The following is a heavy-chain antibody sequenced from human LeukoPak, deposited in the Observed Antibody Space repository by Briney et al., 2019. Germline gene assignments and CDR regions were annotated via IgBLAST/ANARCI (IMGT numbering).Heavy chain of an antibody. D-gene: IGHD3-10*01. CDR3: ARSSPSGRNFDY. V-gene: IGHV1-8*01. CDR2: MNPNSGDS. J-gene: IGHJ4*02. CDR1: GYTFTNSD. Sequence: ASVKVSCKASGYTFTNSDINWVRQATGQGLEWMGWMNPNSGDSGNIQKFQGRVTTTRDTSINTAYMELSSLRSEDTAVYYCARSSPSGRNFDYWGQGTLVTVSS.